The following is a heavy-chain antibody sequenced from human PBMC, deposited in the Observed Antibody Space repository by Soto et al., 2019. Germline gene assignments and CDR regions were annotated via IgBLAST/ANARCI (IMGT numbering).Heavy chain of an antibody. V-gene: IGHV1-18*04. CDR3: ARDGGPPGGYSSSPKKYYSYYYGMDV. Sequence: VQLIQSGAEVKKPGASVKVSCQASGYSFTGYYLHWVRQAPGQGLEWMGWISAYNGNTNYAQKLQGRVPMTTDTATSTAYMELRSRRSDATAVYYCARDGGPPGGYSSSPKKYYSYYYGMDVGGQGTTVTVSS. CDR1: GYSFTGYY. CDR2: ISAYNGNT. J-gene: IGHJ6*02. D-gene: IGHD6-6*01.